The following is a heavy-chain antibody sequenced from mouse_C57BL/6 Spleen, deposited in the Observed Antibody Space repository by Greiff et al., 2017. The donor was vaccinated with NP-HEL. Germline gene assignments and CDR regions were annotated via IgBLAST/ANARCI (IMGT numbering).Heavy chain of an antibody. D-gene: IGHD4-1*01. Sequence: VQLQQSGPELVKPGASVKISCKASGYAFSSSWMNWVKQRPGKGLEWIGRIYPGDGDTNYNGKFKGKATLTADKSSSTAYMQLSSLTSEDSAVYFCARSRFLTYYFDYWGQGTTLTVSS. J-gene: IGHJ2*01. CDR2: IYPGDGDT. CDR3: ARSRFLTYYFDY. V-gene: IGHV1-82*01. CDR1: GYAFSSSW.